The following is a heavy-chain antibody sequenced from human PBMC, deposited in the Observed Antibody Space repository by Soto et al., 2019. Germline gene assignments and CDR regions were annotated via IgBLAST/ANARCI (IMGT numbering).Heavy chain of an antibody. CDR2: ISSTTNYI. Sequence: PGGSLRLSCAAPGFTFTRYSMNWVRQAPGKGLEWVSSISSTTNYIYYADSMKGRFTVSRDNAKNSVYLEMNSLSAEETALYYCARESEDLTSNFDYWGQGTLGTASS. J-gene: IGHJ4*01. CDR3: ARESEDLTSNFDY. V-gene: IGHV3-21*01. CDR1: GFTFTRYS.